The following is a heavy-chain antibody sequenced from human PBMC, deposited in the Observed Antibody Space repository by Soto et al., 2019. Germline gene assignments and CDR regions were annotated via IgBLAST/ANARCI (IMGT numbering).Heavy chain of an antibody. J-gene: IGHJ6*02. CDR1: GGTFISYA. Sequence: ASVKVSCKASGGTFISYAISWVRQAPGQGLEWMGGIIPIFGTANYAQKFQGRVTITADESTSTAYMELSSLRSEDTAVYYCASPQKAYNWNYPRPYYYYGMDVWGQGTTVTVSS. V-gene: IGHV1-69*13. CDR3: ASPQKAYNWNYPRPYYYYGMDV. CDR2: IIPIFGTA. D-gene: IGHD1-7*01.